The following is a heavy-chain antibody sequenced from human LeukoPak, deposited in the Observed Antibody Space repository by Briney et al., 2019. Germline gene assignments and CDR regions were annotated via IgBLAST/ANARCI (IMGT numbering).Heavy chain of an antibody. J-gene: IGHJ6*03. V-gene: IGHV4-38-2*01. CDR1: GYSISSDNY. D-gene: IGHD6-13*01. CDR2: IYHSGST. CDR3: ASYSIYYYYMDV. Sequence: PSETLSLTCAVSGYSISSDNYWVWIRQPPGQGLEWTGGIYHSGSTYYNPSLKSRVTMSVDTSKNQFSLKLSSVTAADTAVYYCASYSIYYYYMDVWGKGTTVTVSS.